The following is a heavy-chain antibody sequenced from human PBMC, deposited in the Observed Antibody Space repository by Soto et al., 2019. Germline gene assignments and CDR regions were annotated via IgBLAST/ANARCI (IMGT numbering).Heavy chain of an antibody. CDR2: MYHSGST. CDR3: ARCEYSYGSEYFHDS. D-gene: IGHD5-18*01. CDR1: GGSISSGGYS. Sequence: SETLSLTCAVSGGSISSGGYSWCWIRQPPGKGLEWIGYMYHSGSTYYNPSLKSRVTISIDRSKNQFSLKLSSVTAADTAVYHCARCEYSYGSEYFHDSRGQGTLVPGSS. J-gene: IGHJ4*02. V-gene: IGHV4-30-2*01.